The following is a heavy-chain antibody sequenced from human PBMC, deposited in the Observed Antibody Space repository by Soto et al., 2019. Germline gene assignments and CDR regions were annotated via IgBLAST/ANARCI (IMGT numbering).Heavy chain of an antibody. CDR3: PHVMKWRGMTTIHYFDS. CDR2: ISWNSETI. CDR1: GFTFSSYG. D-gene: IGHD4-17*01. J-gene: IGHJ4*02. V-gene: IGHV3-9*01. Sequence: PGGSLRLSCAASGFTFSSYGMHWVRQAPGKGLEWVSGISWNSETIDYADSVKGRFTISRDNAKSSLFLQMNSLRPDDTALYYCPHVMKWRGMTTIHYFDSWGQGTLVTVSS.